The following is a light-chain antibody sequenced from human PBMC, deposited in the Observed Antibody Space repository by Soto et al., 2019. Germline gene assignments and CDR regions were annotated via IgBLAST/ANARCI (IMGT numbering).Light chain of an antibody. CDR3: QHYNSYPWT. CDR1: QSISSW. V-gene: IGKV1-5*03. Sequence: IKLTPSLSILSAYVGDKVTLTCRASQSISSWLAWYQQKRGKANNLLIYKASHLENGVPSRFSGSGSGTEFTLTISSLQADDVATYYCQHYNSYPWTFGQGTKVDIK. J-gene: IGKJ1*01. CDR2: KAS.